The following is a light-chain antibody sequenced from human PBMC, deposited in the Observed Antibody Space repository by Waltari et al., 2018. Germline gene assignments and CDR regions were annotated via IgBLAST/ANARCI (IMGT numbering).Light chain of an antibody. CDR1: QSISRS. Sequence: DLQSTQSPSSLSASLGDRATITCRASQSISRSLNWYQQKPGKAPKVLIYGASSLQSGVPSRFSGSGSGTDFTLTLSSLQPEDVATYSCQQSYSNYYTFGQGTKLEIK. CDR3: QQSYSNYYT. CDR2: GAS. J-gene: IGKJ2*01. V-gene: IGKV1-39*01.